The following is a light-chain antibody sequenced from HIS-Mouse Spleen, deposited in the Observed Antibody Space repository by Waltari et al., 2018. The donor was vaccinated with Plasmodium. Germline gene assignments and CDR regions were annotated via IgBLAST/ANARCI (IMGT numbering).Light chain of an antibody. CDR2: EGS. V-gene: IGLV2-23*03. CDR1: SRAVGSYNL. Sequence: QSALTQPASVSGSPGQSLTISCTGTSRAVGSYNLVPWYQQHPGKAPKLRIYEGSKRPSGVSNRFSGSKSGNTASLTISGLQAEDEADYYCCSYAGSSTFVFGGGTKLTVL. J-gene: IGLJ3*02. CDR3: CSYAGSSTFV.